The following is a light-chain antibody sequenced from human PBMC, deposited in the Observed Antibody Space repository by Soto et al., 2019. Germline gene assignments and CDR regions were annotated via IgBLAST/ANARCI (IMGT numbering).Light chain of an antibody. CDR3: QHYNNLWG. CDR2: GAS. V-gene: IGKV3-15*01. J-gene: IGKJ4*01. Sequence: EIVMTQSPATLSVSPGERVTLSCRANQSVRTNLAWYQQKPGQAPRPLIYGASTRATGVPARFSGSGSGTEFTLTISSLQSEDFAVYYCQHYNNLWGFGGGTKVEIK. CDR1: QSVRTN.